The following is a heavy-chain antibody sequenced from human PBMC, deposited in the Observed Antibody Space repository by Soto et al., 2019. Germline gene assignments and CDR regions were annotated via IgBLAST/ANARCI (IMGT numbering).Heavy chain of an antibody. CDR3: AKIPPPLSCSSTSCYIPY. J-gene: IGHJ4*02. Sequence: QVQLVESGGGVVQPGRSLRLSCAASGFTFSSYGMHWVRQAPGKGLEWVAVISYDGSNKYYADSVKGRFTISRDNSKNTLYLQMNSLRAEDTAVYYCAKIPPPLSCSSTSCYIPYWGQGTLVTVSS. D-gene: IGHD2-2*02. CDR2: ISYDGSNK. V-gene: IGHV3-30*18. CDR1: GFTFSSYG.